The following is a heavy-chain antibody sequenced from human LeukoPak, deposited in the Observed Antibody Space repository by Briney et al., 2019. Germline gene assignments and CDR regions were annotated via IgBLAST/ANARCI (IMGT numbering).Heavy chain of an antibody. J-gene: IGHJ4*02. V-gene: IGHV3-23*01. CDR2: ISGSGGST. D-gene: IGHD5-18*01. CDR3: ATYSDSYYFAY. CDR1: GFTFSSYG. Sequence: GGSLRLSCAASGFTFSSYGMSWVRQAPGKGLEWVSAISGSGGSTYYADSVKGRFTISKDNSKNTLYLQMNSLRADDTAVYYCATYSDSYYFAYWGQGTLVTVS.